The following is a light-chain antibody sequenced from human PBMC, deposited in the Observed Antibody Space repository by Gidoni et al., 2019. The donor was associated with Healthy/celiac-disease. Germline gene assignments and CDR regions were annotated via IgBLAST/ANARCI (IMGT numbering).Light chain of an antibody. J-gene: IGLJ2*01. CDR2: EVR. V-gene: IGLV2-18*02. CDR3: SSYTSSSTLV. CDR1: SRDVGSYNR. Sequence: QSALTQPPSVSGSPGQSVTISCTGTSRDVGSYNRVSWYQQPPGTAPKLMIYEVRTRPSGVPDRFSGSKSGNTASLTISGLQAEDEADYYCSSYTSSSTLVFGGGTKLTVL.